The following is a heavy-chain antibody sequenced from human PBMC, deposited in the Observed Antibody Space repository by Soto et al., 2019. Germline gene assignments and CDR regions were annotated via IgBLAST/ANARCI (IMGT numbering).Heavy chain of an antibody. CDR2: IYYSGST. Sequence: ETLSLTCTVSGGSISSSSYYWGWIRQPPGKGLEWIGSIYYSGSTYYNPSLKSRVTISVDTSKNQFSLKLSSVTAADTAVYYCARHQASGLPLITIFGVAPYTPFDPWGQGTLVTVSS. CDR1: GGSISSSSYY. D-gene: IGHD3-3*01. V-gene: IGHV4-39*01. CDR3: ARHQASGLPLITIFGVAPYTPFDP. J-gene: IGHJ5*02.